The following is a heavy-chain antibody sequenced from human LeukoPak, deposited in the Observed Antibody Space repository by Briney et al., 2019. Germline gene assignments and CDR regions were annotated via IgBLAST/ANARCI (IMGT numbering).Heavy chain of an antibody. CDR3: ARELGYCSSTSCYKGWFDP. CDR2: IIPIFGTA. D-gene: IGHD2-2*02. J-gene: IGHJ5*02. V-gene: IGHV1-69*13. Sequence: SVKVSCKASGGTFSSYAISWVRQAPGQGLEWMGGIIPIFGTANYAQKFQGRVTITADESTSTAYMELSSQRSEDTAVYYCARELGYCSSTSCYKGWFDPWGQGTLVTVSS. CDR1: GGTFSSYA.